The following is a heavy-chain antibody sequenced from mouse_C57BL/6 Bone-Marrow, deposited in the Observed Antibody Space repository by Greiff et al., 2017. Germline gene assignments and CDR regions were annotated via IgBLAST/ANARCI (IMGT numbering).Heavy chain of an antibody. CDR2: IYPGDGDT. CDR1: GYAFSSYW. J-gene: IGHJ1*03. CDR3: AAIYYGNWYFDV. Sequence: QVQLQQSGAELVKPGASVKISCKASGYAFSSYWMNWVKQRPGKGLEWIGQIYPGDGDTNYNGKFKGKATLTADNSSSTAYMQLSSLTSEDSAVYFCAAIYYGNWYFDVWGTGTTVTVSS. V-gene: IGHV1-80*01. D-gene: IGHD2-1*01.